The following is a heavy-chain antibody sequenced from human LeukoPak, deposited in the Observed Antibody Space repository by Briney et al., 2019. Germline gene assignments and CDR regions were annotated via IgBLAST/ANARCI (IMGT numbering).Heavy chain of an antibody. V-gene: IGHV1-69*06. CDR3: ATRGSYYLDAFDI. Sequence: GASVTVSCKASGGTFSSYAISWVRQAPGQGLEWMGGIIPIFGTANYAQKFQGRVTMTEDTSTDTAYMELSSLRSEDTAVYYCATRGSYYLDAFDIWGQGTMVTVSS. CDR1: GGTFSSYA. CDR2: IIPIFGTA. D-gene: IGHD1-26*01. J-gene: IGHJ3*02.